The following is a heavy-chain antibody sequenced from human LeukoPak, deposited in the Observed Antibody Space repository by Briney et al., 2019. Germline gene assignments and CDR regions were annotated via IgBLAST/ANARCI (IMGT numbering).Heavy chain of an antibody. J-gene: IGHJ4*02. CDR3: ARTNTAMVQALDY. CDR1: GFTFSSYS. D-gene: IGHD5-18*01. CDR2: VSSSSSYI. Sequence: GGSLRLSCAASGFTFSSYSMNWVRQAPGKGLEWVSSVSSSSSYIYYADSVKGRFTISRDNAKNSLYLQMNSLRAEDTAVYYCARTNTAMVQALDYWGQGTLVTVSS. V-gene: IGHV3-21*01.